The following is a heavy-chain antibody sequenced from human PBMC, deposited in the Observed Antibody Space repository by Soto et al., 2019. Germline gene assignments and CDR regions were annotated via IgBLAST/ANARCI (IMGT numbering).Heavy chain of an antibody. CDR1: GYTFTSYG. V-gene: IGHV1-18*01. Sequence: ASVKVSCKASGYTFTSYGISCVRQAPGQGLEWMGWISAYNGNTNYAQKLQGRVTMTTDTSTSTAYMELRSLRSDDTAVYYCARDMLHCSGGSCYRRGNWFDPWGQGTLVTVSS. CDR3: ARDMLHCSGGSCYRRGNWFDP. CDR2: ISAYNGNT. D-gene: IGHD2-15*01. J-gene: IGHJ5*02.